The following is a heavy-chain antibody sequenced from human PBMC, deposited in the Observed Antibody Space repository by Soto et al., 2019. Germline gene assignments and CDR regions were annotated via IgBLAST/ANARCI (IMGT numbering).Heavy chain of an antibody. CDR1: GFTFSSYA. V-gene: IGHV3-23*01. D-gene: IGHD1-26*01. J-gene: IGHJ6*04. Sequence: PGGSLRLSCAASGFTFSSYAMSWVRQAPGKGLEWVSAISGSGGSTYYADSVKGRFTISRDNSKNTLYLQMNSLRAEDTAVYYCAKEGGPYYYSGRDVWGKGPRVTVSP. CDR3: AKEGGPYYYSGRDV. CDR2: ISGSGGST.